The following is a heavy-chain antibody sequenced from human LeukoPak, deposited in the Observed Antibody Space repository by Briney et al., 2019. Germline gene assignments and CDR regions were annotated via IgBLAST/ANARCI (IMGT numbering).Heavy chain of an antibody. J-gene: IGHJ5*02. CDR1: GGSISSYY. Sequence: SETLSLTCTVSGGSISSYYWSWIRQPPGKGLEWIGYIYYSGSTNYNPSLKSRVTISVDTSKNQFSLKLSSVTAADTAVYYCARGIRGVMGNWFDPWGQGTLVTVSS. CDR2: IYYSGST. CDR3: ARGIRGVMGNWFDP. V-gene: IGHV4-59*08. D-gene: IGHD3-10*01.